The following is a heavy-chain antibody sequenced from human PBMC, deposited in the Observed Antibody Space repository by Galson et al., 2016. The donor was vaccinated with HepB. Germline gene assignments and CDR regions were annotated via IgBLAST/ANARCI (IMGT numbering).Heavy chain of an antibody. CDR2: ISSSGSGM. D-gene: IGHD5-12*01. J-gene: IGHJ5*02. V-gene: IGHV3-11*01. CDR3: ARDLRSGYYSGIDP. Sequence: SLRLSCAASGFNFRDFYMMWIRQAPGKRLEWVSYISSSGSGMDYADSVRGRFTVSRDNGQNSLFLHMNNLRAEDTAIYYCARDLRSGYYSGIDPWGKGTLVTVSS. CDR1: GFNFRDFY.